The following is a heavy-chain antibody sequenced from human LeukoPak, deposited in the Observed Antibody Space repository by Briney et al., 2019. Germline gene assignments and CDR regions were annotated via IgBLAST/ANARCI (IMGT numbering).Heavy chain of an antibody. J-gene: IGHJ4*02. V-gene: IGHV3-74*01. D-gene: IGHD4-17*01. CDR2: INPDGSSS. CDR1: GFTFSNSW. CDR3: TRDIYGPGDY. Sequence: GGSLRLSCAASGFTFSNSWMQWVRQAPGKGLVWVSRINPDGSSSGYADSVKGRFTISRDNAKNTLYVQMNSLRAEDTAVYYCTRDIYGPGDYRGQGTLVTVSS.